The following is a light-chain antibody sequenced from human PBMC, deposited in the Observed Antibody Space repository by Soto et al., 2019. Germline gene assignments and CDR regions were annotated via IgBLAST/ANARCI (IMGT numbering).Light chain of an antibody. CDR1: SSNIGSNT. CDR3: ATWDDSLNGPVVV. Sequence: QSMLTQPPSASGTPGQRVTISCSGRSSNIGSNTINWYQQLPGTAPKLLIYSNNLRPSGVPDRFSGSKSGTSASLAISGLQSEDEADYYCATWDDSLNGPVVVFGGGTKVTVL. V-gene: IGLV1-44*01. J-gene: IGLJ2*01. CDR2: SNN.